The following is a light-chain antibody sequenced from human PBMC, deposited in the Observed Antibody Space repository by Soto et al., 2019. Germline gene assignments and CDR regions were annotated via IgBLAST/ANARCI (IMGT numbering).Light chain of an antibody. CDR1: SSDIGSYNH. CDR3: SSYTNINTRACV. CDR2: AVS. V-gene: IGLV2-14*03. J-gene: IGLJ1*01. Sequence: QSVLTQPAPVSGSPGQSITISCSGTSSDIGSYNHVAWYQQFPGKSPKLMIYAVSDRPPGVSNRFSGSKSGNTASLTISGLQAEDEAEYYCSSYTNINTRACVFGTGTKVTVL.